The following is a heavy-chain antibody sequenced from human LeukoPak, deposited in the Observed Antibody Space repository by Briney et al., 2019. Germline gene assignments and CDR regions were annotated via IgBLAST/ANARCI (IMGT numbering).Heavy chain of an antibody. CDR3: ARDRAVKARIGGMDV. J-gene: IGHJ6*02. V-gene: IGHV3-21*06. Sequence: GGSLRLSCAASGFVFSGYSIKWVRQAPGKGLEWVSYISESSSHTYYVDSVKGRFTISRDNAKNSLYLQMSSLRAEDTGIYYCARDRAVKARIGGMDVWGQGTTVTVSS. D-gene: IGHD3-16*01. CDR2: ISESSSHT. CDR1: GFVFSGYS.